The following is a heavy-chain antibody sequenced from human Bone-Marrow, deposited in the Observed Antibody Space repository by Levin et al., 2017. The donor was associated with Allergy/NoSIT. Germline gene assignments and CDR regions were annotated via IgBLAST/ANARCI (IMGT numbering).Heavy chain of an antibody. CDR1: GYTLAGYY. Sequence: PGASVKVSCKASGYTLAGYYMHWVRQAPGQGLEWIGWINPKNGDTRYAQKFQGRVTMTRDTSISTAYMELSSLRSDDTAIYYCAKDHDARKSVAGTGNNWFDPWGQGTLITVSS. CDR3: AKDHDARKSVAGTGNNWFDP. V-gene: IGHV1-2*02. J-gene: IGHJ5*02. CDR2: INPKNGDT. D-gene: IGHD6-19*01.